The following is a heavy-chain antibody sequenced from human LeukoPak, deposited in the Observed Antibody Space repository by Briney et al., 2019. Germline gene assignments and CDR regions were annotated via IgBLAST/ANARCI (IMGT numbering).Heavy chain of an antibody. CDR2: IYSGGST. V-gene: IGHV3-53*01. CDR1: GFTFSDYY. CDR3: ARARSSWYDY. D-gene: IGHD6-13*01. Sequence: SGGSLRLSCAASGFTFSDYYMSWIRQAPGKGLEWVSVIYSGGSTYYADSVKGRFTISRDTSKNTLYLQMNSLRAEDTAVYYCARARSSWYDYWGQGTLVTVSS. J-gene: IGHJ4*02.